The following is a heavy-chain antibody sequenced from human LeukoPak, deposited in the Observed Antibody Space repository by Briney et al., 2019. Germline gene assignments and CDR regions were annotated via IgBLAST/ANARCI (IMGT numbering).Heavy chain of an antibody. J-gene: IGHJ4*02. Sequence: SETLSLTCTVSGGSISSIIYYWGWIRQPPGKGLEWIGTIYYSGSTYYNVSLKSRVTISVDTSRNQFSLNLSSVTAADTAVYYCARHSRSVDYGSGSYTWDYWGQGTLVTVPS. D-gene: IGHD3-10*01. V-gene: IGHV4-39*01. CDR1: GGSISSIIYY. CDR3: ARHSRSVDYGSGSYTWDY. CDR2: IYYSGST.